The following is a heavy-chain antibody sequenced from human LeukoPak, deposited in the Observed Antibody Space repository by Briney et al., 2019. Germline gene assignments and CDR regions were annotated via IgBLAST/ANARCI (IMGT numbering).Heavy chain of an antibody. V-gene: IGHV3-23*01. D-gene: IGHD1-26*01. CDR1: GFTFTTYA. CDR2: ISPSGRTT. CDR3: AKVVLVGAIFGPGY. J-gene: IGHJ4*02. Sequence: GGSLRLSCAASGFTFTTYAMNWVRQAPGKGLEWVSAISPSGRTTDYADSVEGRFTISRDNSKNTLYLQMNSLRAEDTAVYYCAKVVLVGAIFGPGYWGQGTLVTVSS.